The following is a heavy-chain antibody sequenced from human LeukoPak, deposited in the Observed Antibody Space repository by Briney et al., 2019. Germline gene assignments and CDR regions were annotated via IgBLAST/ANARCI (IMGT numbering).Heavy chain of an antibody. Sequence: SETLSLTCTVSGGSISIYYWNWIRQPAGKGLEWIGRIFTSGITNYNPSLKSRVTMSVDTSKNQFSLNLSSVTAADTAVYYCERESSGTYYNPLGYMDVLGKGTTVTVSS. J-gene: IGHJ6*03. V-gene: IGHV4-4*07. CDR3: ERESSGTYYNPLGYMDV. CDR2: IFTSGIT. CDR1: GGSISIYY. D-gene: IGHD3-10*01.